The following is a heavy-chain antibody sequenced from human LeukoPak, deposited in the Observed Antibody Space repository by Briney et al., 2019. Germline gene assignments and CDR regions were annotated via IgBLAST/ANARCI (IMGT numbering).Heavy chain of an antibody. J-gene: IGHJ5*02. CDR1: GYTFTSYD. V-gene: IGHV1-8*01. CDR3: ASELGYCSGGSCYYWFDP. D-gene: IGHD2-15*01. CDR2: MNPNSGNT. Sequence: GASVKVSCKASGYTFTSYDINWVRQATGQGLEWMGWMNPNSGNTGYAQKLQGRVTMTTDTSTSTAYMELRSLRSDDTAVYYCASELGYCSGGSCYYWFDPWGQGTLVTVSS.